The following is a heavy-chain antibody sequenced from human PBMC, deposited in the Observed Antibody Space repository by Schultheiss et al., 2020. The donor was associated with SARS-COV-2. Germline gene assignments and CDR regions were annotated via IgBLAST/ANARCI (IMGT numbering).Heavy chain of an antibody. D-gene: IGHD4-23*01. Sequence: ASVKVSCKASGYTFTGYYMHWVRQAPGQGLEWMGWINPNSGGTNYAQKFQGRVTMTRDTSTSTAYMELSRLRSDDTAVYYCASRTGNPRLNYYYYYMDVWGKGTTVTVSS. CDR1: GYTFTGYY. V-gene: IGHV1-2*02. CDR2: INPNSGGT. J-gene: IGHJ6*03. CDR3: ASRTGNPRLNYYYYYMDV.